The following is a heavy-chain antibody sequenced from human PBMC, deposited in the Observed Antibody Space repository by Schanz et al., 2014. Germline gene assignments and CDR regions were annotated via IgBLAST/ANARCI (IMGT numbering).Heavy chain of an antibody. J-gene: IGHJ4*02. CDR2: IKSKTDGGTT. CDR3: TTYCDGGCAIDN. D-gene: IGHD6-19*01. V-gene: IGHV3-15*01. CDR1: GFTFSSYT. Sequence: EVQLLESGGGLVQPGGSLRLSCAASGFTFSSYTMNWVRQAPGKGLEWVGRIKSKTDGGTTDYAAPVKGRFTISRDDSKNTLFLQMNSLKTEDTAVYYCTTYCDGGCAIDNWGQGALVTVSS.